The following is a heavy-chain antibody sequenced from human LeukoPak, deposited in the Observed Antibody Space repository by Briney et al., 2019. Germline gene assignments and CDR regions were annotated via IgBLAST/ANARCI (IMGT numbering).Heavy chain of an antibody. D-gene: IGHD3-10*01. Sequence: PSETLSLTCTVSGGSINSYYWNWIRQPPGKGLEWIGYIYYSGSTNYNPSLKSRVTISVDTSKNQFSLKLSSVTAADTAVYYCARDTMVRGVARGFDPWGQGTLVTVSS. CDR3: ARDTMVRGVARGFDP. V-gene: IGHV4-59*01. J-gene: IGHJ5*02. CDR1: GGSINSYY. CDR2: IYYSGST.